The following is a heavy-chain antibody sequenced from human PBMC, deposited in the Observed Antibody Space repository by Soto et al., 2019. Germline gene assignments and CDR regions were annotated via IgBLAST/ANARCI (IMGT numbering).Heavy chain of an antibody. J-gene: IGHJ5*02. CDR1: GFVFSGSA. CDR3: TRDLFSYDYSGILWFDP. V-gene: IGHV3-73*01. D-gene: IGHD3-16*01. CDR2: IRSKGHNYAT. Sequence: PGGSLRLSCAASGFVFSGSAMYWVRQASGKGPEWVGRIRSKGHNYATEYAASVKGRFTISRDDSRNTAYLQMNSLQTEDTAVYYCTRDLFSYDYSGILWFDPWGQGTLVTVSS.